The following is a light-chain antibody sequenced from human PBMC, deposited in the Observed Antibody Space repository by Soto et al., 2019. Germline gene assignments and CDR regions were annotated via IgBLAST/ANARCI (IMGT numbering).Light chain of an antibody. Sequence: EIVLTQSPGTLSLSPGERATLSCRASQSVVSKFFAWYQQKPGQAPRLLIYATSSRATGIPDRFSSGGSGTDFTLTISSLEPEDFAVYYCQQYGSPPMYAFGQGTKLEIK. V-gene: IGKV3-20*01. CDR2: ATS. CDR3: QQYGSPPMYA. J-gene: IGKJ2*01. CDR1: QSVVSKF.